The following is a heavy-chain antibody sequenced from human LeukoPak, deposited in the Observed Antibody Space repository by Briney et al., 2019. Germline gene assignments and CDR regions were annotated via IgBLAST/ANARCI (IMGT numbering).Heavy chain of an antibody. CDR2: IKQDGSEK. D-gene: IGHD6-13*01. V-gene: IGHV3-7*01. J-gene: IGHJ4*02. CDR3: TREAAAGIDY. CDR1: GFTFSTYW. Sequence: PGGSLRLSCAVSGFTFSTYWMSWVRQAPGKGVEWVANIKQDGSEKYYLDSVKGRFTISRDNAKNSLYLQMNSLRAEDTAVYFCTREAAAGIDYWGQGTLVTVSS.